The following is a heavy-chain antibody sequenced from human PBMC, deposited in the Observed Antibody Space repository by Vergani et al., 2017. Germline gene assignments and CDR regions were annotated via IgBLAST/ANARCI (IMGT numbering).Heavy chain of an antibody. CDR3: ANANPRNSGYDYLYYYHAMDV. D-gene: IGHD5-12*01. V-gene: IGHV3-23*01. CDR2: ISGSGGST. J-gene: IGHJ6*02. CDR1: GFTFNHYA. Sequence: EVQLLESGGDLVQPGGSLRLSCAASGFTFNHYAMNWVRQAPGKGLEWVSGISGSGGSTYYAGSVKGRFTISRASSKNTLYLQMNSLSAGDTAVYYCANANPRNSGYDYLYYYHAMDVWGQGTTVTVSS.